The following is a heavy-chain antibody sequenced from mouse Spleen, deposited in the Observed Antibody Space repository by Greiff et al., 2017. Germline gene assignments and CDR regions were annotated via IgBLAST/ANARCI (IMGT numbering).Heavy chain of an antibody. Sequence: LQQPGAELVMPGASVKLSCKASGYTFTSYWMHWVKQRPGQGLEWIGEIDPSDSYTNYNQKFKGKATLTVDKSSSTAYMQLSSLTSEDSAVYYCAANLTWFAYWGQGTLVTVSA. CDR3: AANLTWFAY. CDR2: IDPSDSYT. V-gene: IGHV1-69*01. CDR1: GYTFTSYW. J-gene: IGHJ3*01.